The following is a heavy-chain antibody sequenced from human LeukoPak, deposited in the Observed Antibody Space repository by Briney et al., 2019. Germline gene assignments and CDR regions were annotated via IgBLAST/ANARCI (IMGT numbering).Heavy chain of an antibody. J-gene: IGHJ4*02. D-gene: IGHD5-24*01. CDR1: GFTFSSYE. CDR2: IGSSGSTI. Sequence: GGSLRLSCAASGFTFSSYEMNWVRQAPGKGLEWVSYIGSSGSTIYYADSVKGRFTISRDNAKNSLYLQLNSLRAEDTAVYYCARVYGYNFDYWGQGTLVTVSS. CDR3: ARVYGYNFDY. V-gene: IGHV3-48*03.